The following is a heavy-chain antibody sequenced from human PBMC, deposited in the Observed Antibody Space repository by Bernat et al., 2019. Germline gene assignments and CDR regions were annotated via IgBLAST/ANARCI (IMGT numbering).Heavy chain of an antibody. Sequence: QVVESGGGLVQPGGSLRLSCAAAGFSFHTSWMTWVRQAPGKGLEEVANIDEDGSEKYYVDSVKGRFTISRDNARNSLYLQMNSLKAEDTAVYYCVGAPNRNFFDYWGQGTLVTVSS. D-gene: IGHD1-14*01. CDR2: IDEDGSEK. CDR3: VGAPNRNFFDY. J-gene: IGHJ4*02. V-gene: IGHV3-7*03. CDR1: GFSFHTSW.